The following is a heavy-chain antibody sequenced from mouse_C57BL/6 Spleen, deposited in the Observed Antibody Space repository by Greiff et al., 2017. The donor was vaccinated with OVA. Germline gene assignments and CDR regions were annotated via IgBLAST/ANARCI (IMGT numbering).Heavy chain of an antibody. CDR3: AQYYYGSSPDWYFDV. Sequence: QVQLQQPGAELVMPGASVKLSCKASGYTFTSYWMHWVKQRPGQGLEWIGEIDPSDSYTNYNQKFKGKSTLTVDKSSSTAYMQLSSLTSEDSAVYYCAQYYYGSSPDWYFDVWGTGTTVTVSS. D-gene: IGHD1-1*01. V-gene: IGHV1-69*01. CDR1: GYTFTSYW. J-gene: IGHJ1*03. CDR2: IDPSDSYT.